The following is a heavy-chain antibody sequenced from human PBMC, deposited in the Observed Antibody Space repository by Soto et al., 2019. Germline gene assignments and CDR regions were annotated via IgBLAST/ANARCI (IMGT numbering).Heavy chain of an antibody. J-gene: IGHJ4*02. CDR3: ARILVGAFDF. Sequence: PSETLSLTCAVYGGSFSYHFWTWIRQSPGKGLEWIGDINHRGSTSYNPSLKSRVTISSDTSKNQFSLSLSSVTAADTAVYYCARILVGAFDFWGQGDLVTVSS. D-gene: IGHD1-26*01. V-gene: IGHV4-34*01. CDR2: INHRGST. CDR1: GGSFSYHF.